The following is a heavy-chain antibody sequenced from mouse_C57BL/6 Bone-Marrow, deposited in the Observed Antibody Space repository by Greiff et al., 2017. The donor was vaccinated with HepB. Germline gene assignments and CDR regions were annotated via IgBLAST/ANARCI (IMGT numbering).Heavy chain of an antibody. CDR3: ARRPHYGSSLFDY. D-gene: IGHD1-1*01. CDR2: ISSGSSTI. CDR1: GFTFSDYG. Sequence: DVMLVESGGGLVKPGGSLKLSCAASGFTFSDYGMHWVRQAPEKGLEWVAYISSGSSTIYYADTVKGRFTISRDKAKNTLFLQMTSLRSEDTAMYYCARRPHYGSSLFDYWGQGTTLTVSS. J-gene: IGHJ2*01. V-gene: IGHV5-17*01.